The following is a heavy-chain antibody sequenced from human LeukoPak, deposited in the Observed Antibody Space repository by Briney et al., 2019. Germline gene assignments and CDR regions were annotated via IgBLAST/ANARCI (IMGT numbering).Heavy chain of an antibody. CDR2: TSGSGDIR. V-gene: IGHV3-23*01. D-gene: IGHD2-15*01. CDR3: ANYRSGGGGYYSGLEH. J-gene: IGHJ1*01. CDR1: RFTFKNYA. Sequence: GGSLRLSCAASRFTFKNYAMTWVRQAPGKGLEWVSRTSGSGDIRLYADSVKGRFTISRTNSENRLYLQMNSLRADDSGVYYCANYRSGGGGYYSGLEHWGQGTQVTVSS.